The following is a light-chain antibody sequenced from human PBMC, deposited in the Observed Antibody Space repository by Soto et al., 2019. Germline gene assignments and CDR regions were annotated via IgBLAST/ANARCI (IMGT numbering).Light chain of an antibody. CDR3: QQFGSSPFT. CDR1: QSVSSNY. Sequence: EIVLTQSPGTLSLSPGERATLSCRASQSVSSNYLAWYQQKPGQAPRLLIYGASSRATGIPDRFSGSGSGTGFTLTISRLEPEDFAVYYCQQFGSSPFTFGRGTKLEIK. J-gene: IGKJ2*01. CDR2: GAS. V-gene: IGKV3-20*01.